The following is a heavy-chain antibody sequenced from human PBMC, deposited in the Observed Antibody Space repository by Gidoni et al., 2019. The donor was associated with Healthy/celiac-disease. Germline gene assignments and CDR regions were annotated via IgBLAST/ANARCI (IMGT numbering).Heavy chain of an antibody. CDR3: ARDSGLLSVAGTNYYYGMDV. Sequence: QVQLVQSGAEVKKPGASVKVSCKASGYTFTSYYMHWVRQAPGQGLEWMGIINPSGGSTSYAQKFQGRVTMTRDTSTSTVYMELSSLRSEDTAVYYCARDSGLLSVAGTNYYYGMDVWGQGTTVTVSS. CDR2: INPSGGST. V-gene: IGHV1-46*03. CDR1: GYTFTSYY. D-gene: IGHD6-19*01. J-gene: IGHJ6*02.